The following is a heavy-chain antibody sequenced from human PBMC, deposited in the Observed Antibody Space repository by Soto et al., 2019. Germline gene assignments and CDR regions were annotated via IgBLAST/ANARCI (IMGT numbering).Heavy chain of an antibody. D-gene: IGHD3-3*01. CDR3: ARAWKIEKFGVISMSKGLDV. CDR1: GFIFSDYY. J-gene: IGHJ6*02. V-gene: IGHV3-11*01. Sequence: QVQLVESGGGLVKPGGSLRLSCAASGFIFSDYYMTWIRQAPGKGLEWISCSSNSDRSTYYADSVKDRFVVSKDNAENLVYLQMNSLRAEDTAVYVCARAWKIEKFGVISMSKGLDVWGQGTTVTVSS. CDR2: SSNSDRST.